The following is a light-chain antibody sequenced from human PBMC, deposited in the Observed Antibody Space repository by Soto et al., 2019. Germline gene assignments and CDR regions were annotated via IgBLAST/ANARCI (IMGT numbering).Light chain of an antibody. CDR3: QQYNSYS. Sequence: DIQMTQSPSSLSASVGDRATITCRTSQSIRNWVAWYQQKPGTAPKVLIYHASNLQSGVPSRFSGSGSGTEFTLTISSLQPDDFATYYCQQYNSYSFGQGTKVDIK. CDR2: HAS. J-gene: IGKJ1*01. CDR1: QSIRNW. V-gene: IGKV1-5*01.